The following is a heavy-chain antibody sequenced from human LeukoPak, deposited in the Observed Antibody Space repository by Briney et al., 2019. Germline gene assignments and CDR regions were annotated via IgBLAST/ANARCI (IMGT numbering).Heavy chain of an antibody. D-gene: IGHD6-13*01. V-gene: IGHV3-21*04. J-gene: IGHJ3*02. CDR1: GFTFSSYS. CDR2: ISSSSSYI. CDR3: VRGVSISSSWYNDI. Sequence: GGSLRLSCAASGFTFSSYSMNWVRQAPGKGLEWVSSISSSSSYIYYADSVKGRFTISRDNAKNSLYLQMNSLRAEDTAVYYCVRGVSISSSWYNDIWGQGTMVTVSS.